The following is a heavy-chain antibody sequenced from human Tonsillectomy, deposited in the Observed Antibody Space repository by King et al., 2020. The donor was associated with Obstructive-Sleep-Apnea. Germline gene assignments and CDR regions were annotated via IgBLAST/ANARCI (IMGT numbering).Heavy chain of an antibody. CDR1: GFTFSSYA. Sequence: EVQLVESGGGLVQPGGSLRLPCAASGFTFSSYAMSWVRQAPGKGLEWVSAISGSGGSTYYADSVKGRFTISRDNSKNTLYLQMNSLRAEDTAVYYCAKDPYDYVWGSYPQFDYWGQGTLVTVSS. V-gene: IGHV3-23*04. CDR2: ISGSGGST. CDR3: AKDPYDYVWGSYPQFDY. J-gene: IGHJ4*02. D-gene: IGHD3-16*02.